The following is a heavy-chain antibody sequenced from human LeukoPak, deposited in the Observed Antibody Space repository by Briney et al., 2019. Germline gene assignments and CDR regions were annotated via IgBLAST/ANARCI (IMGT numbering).Heavy chain of an antibody. CDR3: ARDCIGCHGFDY. V-gene: IGHV1-46*01. D-gene: IGHD2-15*01. J-gene: IGHJ4*02. Sequence: ASVKVSCKASGYTFTSYYMHWVRRAPGQGLEWMGIINPSGGSTSYAQKFQGRVTMTRDTSTSTVYMELSSLRSEDTAVYYCARDCIGCHGFDYWGQGTLVTVSS. CDR1: GYTFTSYY. CDR2: INPSGGST.